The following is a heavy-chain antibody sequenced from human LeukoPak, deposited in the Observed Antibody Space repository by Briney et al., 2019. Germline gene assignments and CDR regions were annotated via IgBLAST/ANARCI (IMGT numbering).Heavy chain of an antibody. J-gene: IGHJ4*02. V-gene: IGHV3-13*01. Sequence: GGSLRLSCAASGFTFKSYDMHWVRQAAGEGPEWVSAINTAGDTYYQGSVRGRFTISRENAKNSLYLQMNSLRAGDTAVYYCASGGRGSSWFGNWGQGTLVTVSS. D-gene: IGHD6-13*01. CDR2: INTAGDT. CDR3: ASGGRGSSWFGN. CDR1: GFTFKSYD.